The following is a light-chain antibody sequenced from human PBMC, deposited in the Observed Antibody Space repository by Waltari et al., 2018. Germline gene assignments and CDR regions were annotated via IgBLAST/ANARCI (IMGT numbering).Light chain of an antibody. J-gene: IGLJ3*02. Sequence: QSALPQPASVSGSPGQSIPIPCPGTSGDFGGLNFFPWYQQHAGKTPKLIIFDVSNRPSGVSTRFSGSKSGNTASLTISGLQAEDEAYYFCSSDTSSRSRVFGGGTKVTV. CDR3: SSDTSSRSRV. V-gene: IGLV2-14*03. CDR1: SGDFGGLNF. CDR2: DVS.